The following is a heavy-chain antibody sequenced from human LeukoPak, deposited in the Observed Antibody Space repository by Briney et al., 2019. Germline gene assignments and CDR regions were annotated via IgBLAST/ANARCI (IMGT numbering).Heavy chain of an antibody. CDR3: ARQAVARPFDL. J-gene: IGHJ3*01. CDR2: ISGSGGST. V-gene: IGHV3-23*01. CDR1: GFTFTTYG. Sequence: GGSLRLSCAASGFTFTTYGVSWVRQAPGKGLEWVSAISGSGGSTYYADSVKGRFTISRDNSNKMLFLQMNSLRAEDTAVYYCARQAVARPFDLWGQGTMVAVSS.